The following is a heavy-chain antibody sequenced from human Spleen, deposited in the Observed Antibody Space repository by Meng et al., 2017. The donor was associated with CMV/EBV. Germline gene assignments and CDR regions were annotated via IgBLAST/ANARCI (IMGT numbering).Heavy chain of an antibody. CDR3: ARDSGHGLDV. V-gene: IGHV3-74*01. CDR1: GFTFSSYA. CDR2: VDYDVASI. J-gene: IGHJ6*02. Sequence: GESLKISCAASGFTFSSYAMSWVRQAPGKGLEWVSRVDYDVASISYADTVKGRFTISRDNARNTLYLQMNSLRVEDTAVYYCARDSGHGLDVWGRGTTVTVSS.